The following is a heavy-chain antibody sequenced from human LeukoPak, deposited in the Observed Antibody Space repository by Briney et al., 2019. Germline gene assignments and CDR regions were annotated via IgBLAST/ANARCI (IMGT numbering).Heavy chain of an antibody. CDR2: ISFDGKKE. CDR1: GFRLIKYA. J-gene: IGHJ6*03. Sequence: PGRSLRLSCEASGFRLIKYAMHWVRQAPGRGLEWVAVISFDGKKEFYADSVKGRFTISRDNSKNALFLQMNSLQTDYTAIYYCARASMATINYYYFYMDAWGKGTTVTVSS. V-gene: IGHV3-30*04. CDR3: ARASMATINYYYFYMDA. D-gene: IGHD5-24*01.